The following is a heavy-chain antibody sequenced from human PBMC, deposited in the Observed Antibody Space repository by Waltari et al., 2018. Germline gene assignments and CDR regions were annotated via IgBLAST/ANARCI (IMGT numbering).Heavy chain of an antibody. CDR3: ARFLMGEGGYEYFDY. Sequence: QVQLVQSGAEVKKPGASVKVSCKASGYTFTSYDINWVRQATGQGLEWMGWMNPNSGNTGYAQKFQCRVTMTRNTSISTAYMELSSVTAADTAVYYCARFLMGEGGYEYFDYWGQGTLVTVSS. D-gene: IGHD5-12*01. V-gene: IGHV1-8*01. CDR1: GYTFTSYD. J-gene: IGHJ4*02. CDR2: MNPNSGNT.